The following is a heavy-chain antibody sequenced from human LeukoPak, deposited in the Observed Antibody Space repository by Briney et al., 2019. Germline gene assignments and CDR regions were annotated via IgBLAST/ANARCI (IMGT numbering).Heavy chain of an antibody. CDR3: ARGYSSIRGWFDP. V-gene: IGHV4-61*05. CDR1: GGSIVTTTYN. D-gene: IGHD6-13*01. J-gene: IGHJ5*02. Sequence: SETLSLTCTVSGGSIVTTTYNWGWVRQPPGQGLEWIGYIYYSGSTNYNPSLKSRVTISLDTSKNQFSLKLSSVTAADTAVFYCARGYSSIRGWFDPWGQGTPVTVSS. CDR2: IYYSGST.